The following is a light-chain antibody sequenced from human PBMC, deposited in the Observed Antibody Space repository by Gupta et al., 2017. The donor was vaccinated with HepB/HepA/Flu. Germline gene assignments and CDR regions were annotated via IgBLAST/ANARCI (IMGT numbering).Light chain of an antibody. CDR1: SPNIGKNY. V-gene: IGLV1-51*02. J-gene: IGLJ2*01. CDR2: EKN. CDR3: GTWDTSLIAGV. Sequence: QSVLTQPPSVSAAPGQKVTISCSGSSPNIGKNYVSWYQQVPGTAPKLLIYEKNKRPSGIPDRFSGSKSGTSDTLGNTGLQTGDEADYYCGTWDTSLIAGVFGGGTKLTVL.